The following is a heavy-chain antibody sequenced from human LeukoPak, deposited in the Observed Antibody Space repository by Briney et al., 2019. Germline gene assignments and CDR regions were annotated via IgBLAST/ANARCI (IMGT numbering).Heavy chain of an antibody. Sequence: GGSLRLSCAASGFTFSSYWMSWVRQAPGKGLEWVSVIYSGGSTYYADSVKGRFTISRDNSKNTLYLQMNSLRAEDTAVYYCARERQAARGRWFDPWGQGTLVTVSS. V-gene: IGHV3-66*01. CDR3: ARERQAARGRWFDP. D-gene: IGHD3-16*01. CDR1: GFTFSSYW. CDR2: IYSGGST. J-gene: IGHJ5*02.